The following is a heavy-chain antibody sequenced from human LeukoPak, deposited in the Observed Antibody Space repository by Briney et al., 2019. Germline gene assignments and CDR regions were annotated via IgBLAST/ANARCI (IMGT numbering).Heavy chain of an antibody. Sequence: PGGSLRLSCAASGFTFSSYWMSWVRQAPGKGLEWVANIKQDGSEKYYVDSVKGRFTISRDNAKNSLYLQMNSLRDEDTAVYYCAREDIVVVVAADNGVNYFDYWGQGTLVTVSS. D-gene: IGHD2-15*01. CDR3: AREDIVVVVAADNGVNYFDY. CDR1: GFTFSSYW. CDR2: IKQDGSEK. V-gene: IGHV3-7*01. J-gene: IGHJ4*02.